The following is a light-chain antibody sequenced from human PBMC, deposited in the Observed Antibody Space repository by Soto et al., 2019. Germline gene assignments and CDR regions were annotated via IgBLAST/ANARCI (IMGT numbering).Light chain of an antibody. J-gene: IGKJ2*01. Sequence: DIVMTQSPDSLAVSLGERATINCKSSQSVLYSSNNKNYLAWYQQKPGQPPKLLIYWASTRESGVPDRLSGSGSGTDFTLTIGILQAEDVAVYYCQQYYSTPPTFGQGTKLEIK. V-gene: IGKV4-1*01. CDR1: QSVLYSSNNKNY. CDR3: QQYYSTPPT. CDR2: WAS.